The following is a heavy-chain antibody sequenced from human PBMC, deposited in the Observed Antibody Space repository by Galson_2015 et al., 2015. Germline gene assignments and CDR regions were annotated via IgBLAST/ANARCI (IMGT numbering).Heavy chain of an antibody. V-gene: IGHV3-49*04. D-gene: IGHD2-15*01. CDR1: GFTFGDYA. J-gene: IGHJ4*02. CDR3: SRARRYCSGGNCYSATYFDY. CDR2: IRSKTYGGTT. Sequence: SLRLSCAASGFTFGDYAMSWVRQAPGKGLEWVSFIRSKTYGGTTEYAASVKGRFTISRDGSKSLAYLQMDSLKTEDTAVYYCSRARRYCSGGNCYSATYFDYWGQGALVTVSS.